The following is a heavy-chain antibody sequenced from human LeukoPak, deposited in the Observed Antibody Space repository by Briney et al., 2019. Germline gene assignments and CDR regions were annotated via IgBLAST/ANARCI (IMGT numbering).Heavy chain of an antibody. V-gene: IGHV3-23*01. J-gene: IGHJ4*02. CDR3: ARFGYGVIAFDY. Sequence: AGGSLRLSCAASGSTFSSYRMDWVRQAPGKGLEWVSAISGSGGSTYYADSVKGRFTISRDNSKNTLYLQMNSLRAEDTAVYYCARFGYGVIAFDYWGQGTLVTVSS. D-gene: IGHD4-17*01. CDR2: ISGSGGST. CDR1: GSTFSSYR.